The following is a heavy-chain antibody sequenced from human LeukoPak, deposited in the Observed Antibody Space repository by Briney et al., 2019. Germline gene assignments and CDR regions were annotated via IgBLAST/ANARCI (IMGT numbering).Heavy chain of an antibody. D-gene: IGHD6-19*01. J-gene: IGHJ4*02. CDR2: IYYSGST. Sequence: NPSETLSPTCTVSGGSISSGIYYWGWIRQPPGKGLEWIGSIYYSGSTYYNPSLKSRVTISVDTSKNQFSLKLSSVTAADTAVYYCARRPRQATYSSGWYVLFSTHFDYWGQGTLVTVSS. CDR3: ARRPRQATYSSGWYVLFSTHFDY. CDR1: GGSISSGIYY. V-gene: IGHV4-39*07.